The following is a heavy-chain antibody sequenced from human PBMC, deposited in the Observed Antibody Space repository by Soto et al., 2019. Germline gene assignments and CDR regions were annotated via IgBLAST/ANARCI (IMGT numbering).Heavy chain of an antibody. V-gene: IGHV4-61*01. CDR1: GFSVSSGSYY. D-gene: IGHD6-6*01. CDR3: ARDRGWVAARPGTPGPTRDYYYYGMDV. J-gene: IGHJ6*02. Sequence: SDTLSLTCTFSGFSVSSGSYYWSWIRQPPGKLLEWILYIYYSGSTNYNPSLKSRVTISVDTSKNQFSLKLSSVTAADTAVYYCARDRGWVAARPGTPGPTRDYYYYGMDVWGQGTTVTVS. CDR2: IYYSGST.